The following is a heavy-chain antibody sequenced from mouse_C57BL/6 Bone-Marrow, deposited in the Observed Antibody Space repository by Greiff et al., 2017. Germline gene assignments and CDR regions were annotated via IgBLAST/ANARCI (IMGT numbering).Heavy chain of an antibody. D-gene: IGHD2-4*01. Sequence: VHVKQSGPELVKPGASVKISCKASGYTFTDYYMNWVKQSHGKSLEWIGDINPNNGGTSYNQKFKGKATLTVDKSSSTAYMELRSLTSEDSAVYYCARRDYDSWFAYWGQGTLVTVSA. J-gene: IGHJ3*01. CDR3: ARRDYDSWFAY. CDR1: GYTFTDYY. CDR2: INPNNGGT. V-gene: IGHV1-26*01.